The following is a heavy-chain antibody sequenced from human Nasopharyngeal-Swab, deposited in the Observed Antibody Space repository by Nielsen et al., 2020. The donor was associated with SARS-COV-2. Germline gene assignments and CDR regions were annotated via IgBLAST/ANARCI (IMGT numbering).Heavy chain of an antibody. CDR2: ISYDGSNK. J-gene: IGHJ4*02. CDR1: GVTFSSYA. V-gene: IGHV3-30-3*01. D-gene: IGHD6-13*01. CDR3: ARDLGYGGSSLAGFDY. Sequence: GESLKISCAASGVTFSSYAMHWVRQAPGKGLEWVAVISYDGSNKYYADSVKGRFTISRDNSKNTLYLQMNSLRAEDTAVYYCARDLGYGGSSLAGFDYWGQGTLVTVSS.